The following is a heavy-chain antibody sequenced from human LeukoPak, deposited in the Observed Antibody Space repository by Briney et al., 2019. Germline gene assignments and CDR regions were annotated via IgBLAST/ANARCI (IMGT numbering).Heavy chain of an antibody. V-gene: IGHV4-34*01. Sequence: SETLSLTCAVYGGSFSGYYWRWIRQPPGKGLEWVGEINHSGSTNYNPSLKSRVTISVDTSKNQFSLKLSSVTAADTAVYYCARVSHDSSGSAGYYFDYWGQGTLVTVSS. CDR2: INHSGST. J-gene: IGHJ4*02. CDR3: ARVSHDSSGSAGYYFDY. CDR1: GGSFSGYY. D-gene: IGHD3-22*01.